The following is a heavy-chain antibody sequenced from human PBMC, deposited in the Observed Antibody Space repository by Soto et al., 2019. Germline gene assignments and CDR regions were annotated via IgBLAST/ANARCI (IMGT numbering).Heavy chain of an antibody. D-gene: IGHD3-9*01. Sequence: GGSLRLSCAASGFTFSSYSMNWVRQAPGKGLEWVSYISSSSSTIYYADSVKGRFTISRDNAKNSLYLQMNSLRDEDTAVYYCARDYDILTGYYIFDYWGQGTLVTVSS. CDR2: ISSSSSTI. J-gene: IGHJ4*02. V-gene: IGHV3-48*02. CDR3: ARDYDILTGYYIFDY. CDR1: GFTFSSYS.